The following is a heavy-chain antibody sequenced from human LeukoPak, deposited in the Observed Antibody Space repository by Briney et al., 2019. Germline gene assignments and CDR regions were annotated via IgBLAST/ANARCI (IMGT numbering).Heavy chain of an antibody. CDR2: ISGDGGNA. J-gene: IGHJ6*02. V-gene: IGHV3-43*02. Sequence: GGSLRLSCAASGFSFAYYAMHWVRQVPGKGLQWVSLISGDGGNAYYADSMKGRITISRDNSKNSLYLQMNGLRTEDTALYYCAKDGQQWLVPYYFYGMDVWGQGTTVTVSS. D-gene: IGHD6-19*01. CDR1: GFSFAYYA. CDR3: AKDGQQWLVPYYFYGMDV.